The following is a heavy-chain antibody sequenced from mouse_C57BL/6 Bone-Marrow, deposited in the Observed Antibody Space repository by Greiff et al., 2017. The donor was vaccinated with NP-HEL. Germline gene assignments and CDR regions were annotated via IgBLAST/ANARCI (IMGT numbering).Heavy chain of an antibody. Sequence: EVKLMESGGGLVQSGRSLRLSCATSGFTFSDFYMEWVRQAPGKGLEWIAASRNKANDYTTEYSASVKGRFIVSRDTSQSILYLQMNALRAEDTAIYYCARENCDWYFYVWGTGTTVTVSS. CDR2: SRNKANDYTT. J-gene: IGHJ1*03. CDR1: GFTFSDFY. CDR3: ARENCDWYFYV. V-gene: IGHV7-1*01. D-gene: IGHD4-1*01.